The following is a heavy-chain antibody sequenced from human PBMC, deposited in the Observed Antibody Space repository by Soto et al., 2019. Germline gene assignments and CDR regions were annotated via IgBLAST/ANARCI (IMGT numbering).Heavy chain of an antibody. CDR2: IYYRGST. V-gene: IGHV4-59*08. CDR3: ARGIIPPDV. D-gene: IGHD2-21*01. J-gene: IGHJ6*04. CDR1: GGSISSYY. Sequence: PSETLSLTCTVSGGSISSYYWSWIRQPPGAGLEWIGNIYYRGSTNYNPSLKSRVTISVDTSKNQFSLNLSSVTAADTAVYFCARGIIPPDVWGKGTTVTVSS.